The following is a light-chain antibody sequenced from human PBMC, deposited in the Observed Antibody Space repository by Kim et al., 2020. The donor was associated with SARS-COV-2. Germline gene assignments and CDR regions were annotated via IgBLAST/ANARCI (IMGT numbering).Light chain of an antibody. CDR1: QSIIRS. Sequence: DIQMTQSPSYLFASVGDSVTITCRASQSIIRSLNWYQQKPGQVPKLLIYTVSTLLGGVSSRFSGSGSGTDFTLTISSLQPEDIATYYCQQTFSTPPNTFGQGTKLEI. CDR3: QQTFSTPPNT. CDR2: TVS. V-gene: IGKV1-39*01. J-gene: IGKJ2*01.